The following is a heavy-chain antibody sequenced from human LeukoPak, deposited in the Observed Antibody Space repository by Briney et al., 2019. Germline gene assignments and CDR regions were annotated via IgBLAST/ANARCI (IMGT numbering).Heavy chain of an antibody. CDR3: ARLSAAVGNY. V-gene: IGHV4-39*01. CDR1: GGSISSSSYY. CDR2: IYYSGST. J-gene: IGHJ4*02. D-gene: IGHD6-13*01. Sequence: SETLSLTCTVSGGSISSSSYYWGWIRQPPGKGLEWIGSIYYSGSTYYNPSLKSRVTISVDTSKNQFSLKLSSVTAADTAVYYCARLSAAVGNYWGQGTLVTVSS.